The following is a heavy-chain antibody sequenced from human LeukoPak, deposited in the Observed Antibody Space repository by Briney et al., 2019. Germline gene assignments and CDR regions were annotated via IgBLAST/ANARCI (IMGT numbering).Heavy chain of an antibody. D-gene: IGHD4-17*01. V-gene: IGHV4-31*03. CDR1: GASISSGGYY. Sequence: SSQTLSLTCTVSGASISSGGYYWSWIRQHPGKGLEWIGYIYYSGSTYYNPSLKSRVTISVDTSKNQFSLKLSSVTATDTAVYYCAREEGYGDNDEWFDPWGQGTLVTVSS. CDR3: AREEGYGDNDEWFDP. J-gene: IGHJ5*02. CDR2: IYYSGST.